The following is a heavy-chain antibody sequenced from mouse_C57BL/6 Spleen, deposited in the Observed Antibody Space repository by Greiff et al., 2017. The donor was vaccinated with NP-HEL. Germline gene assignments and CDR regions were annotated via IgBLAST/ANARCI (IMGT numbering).Heavy chain of an antibody. V-gene: IGHV5-9-1*02. Sequence: EVHLVESGEGLVKPGGSLKLSCAASGFTFSSYAMSWVRQTPEKRLEWVAYISSGGDYIYYADTVKGRFTISRDNARNTLYLQMSSLKSEDTAMYYCTRGDYGSPFDYWGQGTTLTVSS. D-gene: IGHD1-1*01. CDR3: TRGDYGSPFDY. CDR2: ISSGGDYI. J-gene: IGHJ2*01. CDR1: GFTFSSYA.